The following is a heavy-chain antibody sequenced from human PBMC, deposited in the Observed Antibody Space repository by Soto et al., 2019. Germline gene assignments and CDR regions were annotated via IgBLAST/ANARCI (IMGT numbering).Heavy chain of an antibody. V-gene: IGHV3-30-3*01. J-gene: IGHJ4*02. D-gene: IGHD6-6*01. CDR1: GFTFSSYA. CDR2: ISYDGSNK. Sequence: GGSLRLSCAASGFTFSSYAMHWVRQAPGKGLEWVAVISYDGSNKYYADSVKGRFTISRDNSKNTLYLQMNSLRAEDTAVYYCASGSSSKLYFDYWGQGTLVTVSS. CDR3: ASGSSSKLYFDY.